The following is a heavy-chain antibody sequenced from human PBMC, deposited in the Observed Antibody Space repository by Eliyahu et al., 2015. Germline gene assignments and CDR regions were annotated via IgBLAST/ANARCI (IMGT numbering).Heavy chain of an antibody. J-gene: IGHJ4*02. CDR2: IKPDGSEK. D-gene: IGHD6-25*01. Sequence: EVQLVESGGGLVQPGGSLXLSCAASGIVFSPSWVGXVRQAPGKGLGWVAHIKPDGSEKFYVDSVRGRFTISRDNTENSLYLQMNTLRDEDTAVYYCARSVHSGADLWGQGTLVTVSS. CDR3: ARSVHSGADL. CDR1: GIVFSPSW. V-gene: IGHV3-7*01.